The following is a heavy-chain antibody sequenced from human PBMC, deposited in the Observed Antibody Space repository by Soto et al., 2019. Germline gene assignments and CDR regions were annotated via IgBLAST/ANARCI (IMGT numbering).Heavy chain of an antibody. CDR3: ARLRAVAVPRSFYFDY. CDR2: IYPSDSDT. Sequence: GESLKISCKGSGYRFANDWIGWVRQMPGKGLECMGIIYPSDSDTTYSPTFQGQVTISADKSISTAYLQWSSLKASDTAIYYCARLRAVAVPRSFYFDYWGQGIQVTVSS. CDR1: GYRFANDW. J-gene: IGHJ4*02. V-gene: IGHV5-51*01. D-gene: IGHD6-19*01.